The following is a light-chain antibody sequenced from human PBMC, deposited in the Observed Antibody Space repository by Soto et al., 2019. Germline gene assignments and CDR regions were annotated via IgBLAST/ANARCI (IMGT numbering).Light chain of an antibody. J-gene: IGKJ1*01. V-gene: IGKV3-15*01. CDR1: QSVGSN. CDR2: GAS. CDR3: QQYNNWPPM. Sequence: EIVLTQSPGTLSLSPGDGATLSCRASQSVGSNLAWYQQKPGQPPRLLISGASTRATGIPARFSGSGSGTEFTLTISSLQSEDFAVYYCQQYNNWPPMFGQGTKVDI.